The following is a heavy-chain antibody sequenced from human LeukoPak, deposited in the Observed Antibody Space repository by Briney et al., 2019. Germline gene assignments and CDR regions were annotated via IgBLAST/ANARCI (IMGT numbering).Heavy chain of an antibody. J-gene: IGHJ4*02. CDR2: INSDGSST. D-gene: IGHD3-22*01. CDR3: ARDGVYYYDSSGYYYGPY. CDR1: GFTFSSYW. V-gene: IGHV3-74*01. Sequence: PPGGSLRLSCAASGFTFSSYWMHWVRQAPGKGLVGVSRINSDGSSTSYADSVKGRFTISRDNAKNTLYLQMNSLRAEDTAVYYCARDGVYYYDSSGYYYGPYWGQGTLVTVSS.